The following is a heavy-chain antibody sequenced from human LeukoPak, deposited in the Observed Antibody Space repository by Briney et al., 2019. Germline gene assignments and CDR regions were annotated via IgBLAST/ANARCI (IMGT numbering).Heavy chain of an antibody. V-gene: IGHV4-59*11. D-gene: IGHD3/OR15-3a*01. J-gene: IGHJ2*01. CDR1: GGSISSHY. CDR2: IYYSGST. CDR3: ARDAGTGWYFDL. Sequence: SETLSLTCSVSGGSISSHYWSWIRQPPGKGLEWIGCIYYSGSTNYNPSLKSRVTMSVDTSKNQFSLKLNSVTAADTALYFCARDAGTGWYFDLWGRGTLVTVSS.